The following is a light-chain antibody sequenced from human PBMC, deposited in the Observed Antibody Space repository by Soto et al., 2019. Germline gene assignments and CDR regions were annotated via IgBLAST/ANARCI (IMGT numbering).Light chain of an antibody. Sequence: QSALTQPRSVSGSPGQSVSISCTGTSSDVGGYNYVSWYQQNPGKAPKLMIYDVSKRPSGVPDRFSGSRSGNTASLTISGLQAEDEADYYCCSYAGRYTYVFGNGTKVTVL. CDR2: DVS. V-gene: IGLV2-11*01. J-gene: IGLJ1*01. CDR1: SSDVGGYNY. CDR3: CSYAGRYTYV.